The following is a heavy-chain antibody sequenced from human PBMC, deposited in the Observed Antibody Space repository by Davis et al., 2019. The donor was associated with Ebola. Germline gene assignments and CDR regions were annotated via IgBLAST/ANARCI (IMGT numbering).Heavy chain of an antibody. Sequence: SVKVSCKASGGTFSSYAISWVRQAPGQGLEWMGGIIPIFGTANYAQKFQGRVTITADKSTSTAYMELSSLRSEDTAVYYCARETYYYDSSGYYKDAFDIWGQGTMVTVSS. CDR2: IIPIFGTA. CDR3: ARETYYYDSSGYYKDAFDI. J-gene: IGHJ3*02. V-gene: IGHV1-69*06. CDR1: GGTFSSYA. D-gene: IGHD3-22*01.